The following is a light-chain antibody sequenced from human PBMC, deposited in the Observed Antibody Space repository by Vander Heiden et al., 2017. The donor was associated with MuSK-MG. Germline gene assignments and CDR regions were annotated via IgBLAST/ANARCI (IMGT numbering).Light chain of an antibody. J-gene: IGKJ4*01. CDR1: QSISSY. CDR3: QKYNSAPLT. V-gene: IGKV1-27*01. CDR2: GAS. Sequence: DIQMTQSPSSLSASAGDRVTITCRASQSISSYLAWYQQKPGKVPRLLIYGASTLHSGVPSRFSGSGSGTDFTLAISSLQPEDVATYYCQKYNSAPLTFGGGTRVEIK.